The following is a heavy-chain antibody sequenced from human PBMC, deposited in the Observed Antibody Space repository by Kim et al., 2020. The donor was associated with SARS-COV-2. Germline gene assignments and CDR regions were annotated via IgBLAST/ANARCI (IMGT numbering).Heavy chain of an antibody. CDR1: GFTFESYA. V-gene: IGHV3-43D*03. D-gene: IGHD6-13*01. Sequence: GGSLRLSCAASGFTFESYAMHWVRQAPGKGLEWVALISWDGNTTYYADSVKGRITVARDNTKKSLYLQMTNVRKEDAGLYYCVKGSLQRWGQGTPVTVSS. CDR3: VKGSLQR. J-gene: IGHJ1*01. CDR2: ISWDGNTT.